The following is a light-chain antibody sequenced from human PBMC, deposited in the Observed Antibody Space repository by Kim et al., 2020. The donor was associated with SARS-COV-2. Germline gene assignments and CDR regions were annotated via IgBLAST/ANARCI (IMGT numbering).Light chain of an antibody. CDR2: GFS. J-gene: IGKJ4*01. CDR1: QSVSNNF. V-gene: IGKV3-20*01. Sequence: EIVLTQSPGTLSLSPGERATLSCRASQSVSNNFLAWYQHKPGQAPRLLIYGFSIRATDTPDRFSGSGSGTDFTLTISRLQPEDFGVYYCQQFATSRSFGGGTKVDIK. CDR3: QQFATSRS.